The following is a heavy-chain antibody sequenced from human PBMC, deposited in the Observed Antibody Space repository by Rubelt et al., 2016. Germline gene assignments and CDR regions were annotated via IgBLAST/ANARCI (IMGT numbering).Heavy chain of an antibody. CDR2: INSDGSST. Sequence: EVQLVGSGGGLVKPGGSLRLSCAASGFTFSSYAMSWVRQAPGKGLVWVSRINSDGSSTSYADSVKGRFTISRDTANNTLYLQMNSLRAEDTAVYYCARPLERGAFDIWGQGTMVTVSS. CDR1: GFTFSSYA. J-gene: IGHJ3*02. CDR3: ARPLERGAFDI. V-gene: IGHV3-74*02. D-gene: IGHD3-3*01.